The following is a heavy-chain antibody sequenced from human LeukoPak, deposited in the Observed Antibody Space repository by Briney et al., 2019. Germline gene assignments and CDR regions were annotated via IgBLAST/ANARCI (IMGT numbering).Heavy chain of an antibody. CDR2: IYYSGST. J-gene: IGHJ4*02. V-gene: IGHV4-59*01. D-gene: IGHD3-9*01. Sequence: PSETLSLTCTVSGGSITSYYWSWLRQPPGKGLEYIGNIYYSGSTNYNPSLKSRVTISVDTSKNQFSLKLSSVTAADTAVYYCARWDDKRPLWGQGTLVTVSS. CDR1: GGSITSYY. CDR3: ARWDDKRPL.